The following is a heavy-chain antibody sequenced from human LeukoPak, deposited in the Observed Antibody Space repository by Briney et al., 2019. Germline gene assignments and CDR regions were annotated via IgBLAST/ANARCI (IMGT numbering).Heavy chain of an antibody. CDR2: ISGSGGST. CDR1: GFTFSSYA. D-gene: IGHD2-2*01. V-gene: IGHV3-23*01. CDR3: AKVKGRIVVVPAAVDY. Sequence: PGGSLRLSCAASGFTFSSYAMSWVRQAPGKGLEWVSAISGSGGSTYYADSVKGRFTISRDNSKNTLYLQMNSLRAEDTAVYYCAKVKGRIVVVPAAVDYWGQGTLVTVSS. J-gene: IGHJ4*02.